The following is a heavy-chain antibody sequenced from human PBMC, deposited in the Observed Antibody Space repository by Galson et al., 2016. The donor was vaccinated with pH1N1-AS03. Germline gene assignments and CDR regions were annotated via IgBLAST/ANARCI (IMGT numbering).Heavy chain of an antibody. V-gene: IGHV1-18*04. CDR2: IRANSGDN. CDR1: GYTFTTYG. Sequence: SVKVSCKASGYTFTTYGIIWMRQAPGQGLEWMGFIRANSGDNNYSQKFQDRIFMTTDRSTSTAYMEPRSLSSDDTAVYYCARDEDNWNAAEGYSYKYSSDVWGQGTTVTVSS. CDR3: ARDEDNWNAAEGYSYKYSSDV. D-gene: IGHD1-1*01. J-gene: IGHJ6*02.